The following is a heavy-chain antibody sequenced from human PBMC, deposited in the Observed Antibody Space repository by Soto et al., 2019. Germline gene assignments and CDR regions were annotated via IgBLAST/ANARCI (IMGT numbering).Heavy chain of an antibody. CDR3: AKRAGTIYHYYGMDV. J-gene: IGHJ6*02. V-gene: IGHV3-23*01. Sequence: GGSLRLSCAASGFTFSSYAMSWVRRAPGKGLEWVSAISGSGGSTYYADSVKGRFTISRDNSKNTLYLQMDSLRAEDTAVYYCAKRAGTIYHYYGMDVWGQGTTVTVSS. CDR1: GFTFSSYA. D-gene: IGHD6-13*01. CDR2: ISGSGGST.